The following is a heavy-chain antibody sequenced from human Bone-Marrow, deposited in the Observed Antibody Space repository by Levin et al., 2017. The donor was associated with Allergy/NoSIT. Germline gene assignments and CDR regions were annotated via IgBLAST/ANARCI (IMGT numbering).Heavy chain of an antibody. J-gene: IGHJ5*02. CDR3: AREGLGYCTSSSCWWFEP. Sequence: GGSLRLSCAASGFIFSDYYMSWIRQAPGKGLEWVSYISSTGSTVYYADSVKGRFTVSRDNANSSLFLQLNSLRAEDTAVYYCAREGLGYCTSSSCWWFEPWGQGTLVTVSS. CDR1: GFIFSDYY. D-gene: IGHD2-2*01. V-gene: IGHV3-11*01. CDR2: ISSTGSTV.